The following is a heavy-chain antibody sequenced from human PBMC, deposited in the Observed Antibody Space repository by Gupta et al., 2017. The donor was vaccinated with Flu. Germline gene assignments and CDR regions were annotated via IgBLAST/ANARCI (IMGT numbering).Heavy chain of an antibody. CDR3: VRDRRYLIGGYYYYYMDV. J-gene: IGHJ6*03. D-gene: IGHD3-16*01. CDR2: ISSTGNNI. Sequence: GEGLEWVADISSTGNNIYCADSVKGRLTVDRDNSRNSVFLYMGVLRAVDTATYYCVRDRRYLIGGYYYYYMDVWGKGATVTVSS. V-gene: IGHV3-11*01.